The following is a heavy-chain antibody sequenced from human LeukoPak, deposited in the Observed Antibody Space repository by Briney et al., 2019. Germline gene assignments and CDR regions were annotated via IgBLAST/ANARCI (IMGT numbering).Heavy chain of an antibody. V-gene: IGHV3-7*01. D-gene: IGHD6-6*01. CDR2: ILQDGSEK. Sequence: GGSLRLSCGASGFTFSSYWMSWVRQTPGKGLEWVAIILQDGSEKHYVASVKGRFPISRDNAKNSVYLQMNGLRAEDTAVYYCARAGSHRSSSPAGLWGQGTLVTVSS. CDR1: GFTFSSYW. CDR3: ARAGSHRSSSPAGL. J-gene: IGHJ4*02.